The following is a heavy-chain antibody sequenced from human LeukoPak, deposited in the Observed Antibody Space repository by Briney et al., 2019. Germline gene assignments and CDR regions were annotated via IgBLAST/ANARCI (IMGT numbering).Heavy chain of an antibody. V-gene: IGHV3-74*01. Sequence: GGSLRLSCAASGFTLSYYWMHWVRQAPGKGLVWVSRIYGGSTTNYSGSVTGRFTISRDNAKNTLYLEMSSLRPEDTAVYYCAAAKFYKTSPFDYWGQGTLVTVSS. CDR1: GFTLSYYW. D-gene: IGHD2-2*01. J-gene: IGHJ4*02. CDR2: IYGGSTT. CDR3: AAAKFYKTSPFDY.